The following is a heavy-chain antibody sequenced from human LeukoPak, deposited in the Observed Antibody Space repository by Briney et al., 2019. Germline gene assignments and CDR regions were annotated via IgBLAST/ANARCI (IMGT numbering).Heavy chain of an antibody. CDR1: GGSISSGSYY. CDR2: IYTSGST. CDR3: ARVSPYEGNWFDP. D-gene: IGHD5-12*01. Sequence: SQTLSLTCTASGGSISSGSYYWSWIRQPAGKGLEWIGRIYTSGSTNYNPSLKSRVTMSVDTSKNQFSLKLTSVTAADTAVYYCARVSPYEGNWFDPWGQGALVTVSS. J-gene: IGHJ5*02. V-gene: IGHV4-61*02.